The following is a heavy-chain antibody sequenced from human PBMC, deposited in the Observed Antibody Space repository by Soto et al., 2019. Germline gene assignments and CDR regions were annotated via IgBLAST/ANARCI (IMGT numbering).Heavy chain of an antibody. CDR1: GYTFTSYE. Sequence: QVQLVQSGAEVKKPGASVKVSCKASGYTFTSYEINWVRQATGQGLEWMGWMNPNSGDTGYAQKFQCRVTMTRNTSITTAYMELSSLRSEDTAVDYWARGELLWFGELLRWGEGTLVSVS. J-gene: IGHJ4*02. CDR3: ARGELLWFGELLR. CDR2: MNPNSGDT. D-gene: IGHD3-10*01. V-gene: IGHV1-8*01.